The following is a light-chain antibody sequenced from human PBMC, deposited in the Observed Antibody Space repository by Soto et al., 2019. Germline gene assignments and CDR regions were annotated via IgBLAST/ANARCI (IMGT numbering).Light chain of an antibody. Sequence: EIVLTQSPGTLSLSSGERATLSCRASQSISSSFLAWYQQRPGQAPRLLIHGVSSKAAGIPDRFSGSGSGTDFTLTINRLEPEDFALYFCQQYGSSPFTFGPGTQLEIK. CDR3: QQYGSSPFT. J-gene: IGKJ3*01. CDR1: QSISSSF. V-gene: IGKV3-20*01. CDR2: GVS.